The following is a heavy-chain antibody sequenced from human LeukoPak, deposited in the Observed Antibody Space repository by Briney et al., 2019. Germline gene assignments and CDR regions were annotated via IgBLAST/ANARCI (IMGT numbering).Heavy chain of an antibody. CDR2: ISSSSSYI. CDR3: ARVREGFSFYYGMDV. CDR1: GFTFSSYS. D-gene: IGHD3-16*02. Sequence: GGSLRLSCAASGFTFSSYSMNWVRQAPGKGLGWVSSISSSSSYIYYADSVKGRFTISRDNAKNSLYLQMNSLRAEDTAVYYCARVREGFSFYYGMDVWGQGTTVTASS. V-gene: IGHV3-21*01. J-gene: IGHJ6*02.